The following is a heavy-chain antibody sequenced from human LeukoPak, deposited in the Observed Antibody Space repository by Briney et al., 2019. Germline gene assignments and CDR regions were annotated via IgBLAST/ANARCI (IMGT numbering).Heavy chain of an antibody. V-gene: IGHV3-23*01. D-gene: IGHD6-19*01. CDR2: LSGSGTTT. CDR1: GFTFSNYA. J-gene: IGHJ4*02. CDR3: AKDSYEGSGWYWNYFDY. Sequence: GGSLRLSCAASGFTFSNYAMIWVRQAPGKGLEWVSALSGSGTTTYYADSVKGRFTISRDNSKNTLYLQMNSLRAEDTAVYYCAKDSYEGSGWYWNYFDYWGQGTLVTVSS.